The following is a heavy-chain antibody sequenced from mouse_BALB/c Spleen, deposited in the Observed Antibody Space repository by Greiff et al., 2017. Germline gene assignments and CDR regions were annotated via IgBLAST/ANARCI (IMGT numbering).Heavy chain of an antibody. CDR1: GFTFSSFG. CDR2: ISSGSSTI. Sequence: VESGGGSVQPGGSRKLSCAASGFTFSSFGMHWVRQAPGKGLEWVAYISSGSSTIYYADTVKGRFTISRDNPKNTLFLQMTSLRSEDTAMYYCARSGVITGDYFDYWGQGTTLTVSS. J-gene: IGHJ2*01. D-gene: IGHD2-4*01. V-gene: IGHV5-17*02. CDR3: ARSGVITGDYFDY.